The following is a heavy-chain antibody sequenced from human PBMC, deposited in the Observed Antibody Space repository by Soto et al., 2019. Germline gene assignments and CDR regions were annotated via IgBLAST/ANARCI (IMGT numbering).Heavy chain of an antibody. CDR2: MNPNSGNT. J-gene: IGHJ4*02. D-gene: IGHD4-17*01. CDR1: GYTFTSYD. V-gene: IGHV1-8*01. Sequence: QVQLVQSGAEVKKPGASVKVSCKAPGYTFTSYDINWVRQATGQGLEWMGWMNPNSGNTGYAQKCQGRVTMTRTSSISTAYMELSSLRSVDTAVYYCARRSLSTVEYWGQVTLVTVSS. CDR3: ARRSLSTVEY.